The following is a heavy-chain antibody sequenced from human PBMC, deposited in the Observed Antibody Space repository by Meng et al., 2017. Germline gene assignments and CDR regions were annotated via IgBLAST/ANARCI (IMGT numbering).Heavy chain of an antibody. D-gene: IGHD3-16*01. CDR3: ARSHFGGMGNWYFDL. CDR1: GYTFTSYG. CDR2: ISAYNGNT. V-gene: IGHV1-18*01. Sequence: QVQLVQPGAEVRKPGASVKVSCKASGYTFTSYGISWVRQAPGQGLEWMGWISAYNGNTNYAQKLQGRVTMTTDTSTSTAYMELRSLRSDDTAVYYCARSHFGGMGNWYFDLWGRGTLVTVSS. J-gene: IGHJ2*01.